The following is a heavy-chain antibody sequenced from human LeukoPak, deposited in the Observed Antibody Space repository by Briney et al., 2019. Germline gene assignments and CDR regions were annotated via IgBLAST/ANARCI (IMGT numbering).Heavy chain of an antibody. Sequence: ASVKVSCKASGYTFTDYHMHWVRQAPGQGLEWMGCIDLYTGGAHYAQKFQDWLSMTRDTSINTAYMELSSLRSDDAAVYYCARDISGRSNGGSNYFGMEVWGQGTTVTVSS. V-gene: IGHV1-2*04. CDR2: IDLYTGGA. CDR1: GYTFTDYH. J-gene: IGHJ6*02. CDR3: ARDISGRSNGGSNYFGMEV. D-gene: IGHD2-15*01.